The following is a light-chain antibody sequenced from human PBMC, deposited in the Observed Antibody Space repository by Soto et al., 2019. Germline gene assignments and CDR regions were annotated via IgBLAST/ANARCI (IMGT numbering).Light chain of an antibody. J-gene: IGKJ5*01. CDR2: GAY. CDR1: HSVSNNY. CDR3: QQRQYWDPMT. V-gene: IGKV3D-11*02. Sequence: EIVMTQSPATLSVSPGERATLSCRASHSVSNNYLAWYQQKPGQAPRLLIYGAYNRAAGIRARFSGSGSGTDFTLTMSSLEPEEVEIYYCQQRQYWDPMTFGQGTRVENK.